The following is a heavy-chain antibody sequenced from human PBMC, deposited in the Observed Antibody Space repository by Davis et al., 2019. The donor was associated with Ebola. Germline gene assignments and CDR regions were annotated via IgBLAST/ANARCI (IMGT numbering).Heavy chain of an antibody. V-gene: IGHV4-34*01. CDR2: INHSGST. CDR1: GGSSSGYY. D-gene: IGHD2-2*01. Sequence: SETLSLTCAVYGGSSSGYYWSWIRQPPGKGLEWIGEINHSGSTNYNPSLKSRVTISVDTSKNQFSLKLTSVTAADTAAYYCARIVVVPAAKKKRDYYYYGMDVWGQGTTVTVSS. CDR3: ARIVVVPAAKKKRDYYYYGMDV. J-gene: IGHJ6*02.